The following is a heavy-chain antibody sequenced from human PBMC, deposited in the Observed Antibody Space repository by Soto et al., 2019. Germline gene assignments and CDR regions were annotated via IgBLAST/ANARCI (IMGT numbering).Heavy chain of an antibody. J-gene: IGHJ5*02. CDR2: IYWDDDK. V-gene: IGHV2-5*02. CDR3: AHRRQSSNWFNWFDP. D-gene: IGHD6-13*01. CDR1: GFSLSTSGVG. Sequence: QITLKESGPTLVKPTQTLTLTCTFSGFSLSTSGVGVGWIRQPPGKALEWLALIYWDDDKPYSPSLKSRLTITKDTSKTQVVLTFTDMDPVDTGTYYCAHRRQSSNWFNWFDPWGQGTLVTVSS.